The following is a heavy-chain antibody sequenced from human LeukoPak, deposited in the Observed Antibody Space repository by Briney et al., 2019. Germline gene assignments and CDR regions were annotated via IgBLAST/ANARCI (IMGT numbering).Heavy chain of an antibody. CDR3: AKDWRLRAGTMILDY. D-gene: IGHD6-19*01. Sequence: GGSLRLSCAASGFTFSSYAMHWVRQAPGKGLEWVAFIRYDGSNKYYADSVKGRFTISRDNSKNTLYLQMNSLRAEDTAVYYCAKDWRLRAGTMILDYWGQGTLVTVSS. V-gene: IGHV3-30*02. CDR2: IRYDGSNK. CDR1: GFTFSSYA. J-gene: IGHJ4*02.